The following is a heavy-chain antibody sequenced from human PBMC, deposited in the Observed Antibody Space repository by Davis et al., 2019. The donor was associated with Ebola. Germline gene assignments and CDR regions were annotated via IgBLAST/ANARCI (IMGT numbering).Heavy chain of an antibody. CDR1: GGSFSVYY. J-gene: IGHJ5*02. Sequence: MPSETLSLTCAVYGGSFSVYYWSWIRQPPGKGLEWIGEINHSGSTNYNPSLKSRVTISVDTSKKQFSLKLSSVTAADTAVYYCARLGVSAASPFDPWGQGTLVTVSS. D-gene: IGHD6-25*01. CDR2: INHSGST. CDR3: ARLGVSAASPFDP. V-gene: IGHV4-34*01.